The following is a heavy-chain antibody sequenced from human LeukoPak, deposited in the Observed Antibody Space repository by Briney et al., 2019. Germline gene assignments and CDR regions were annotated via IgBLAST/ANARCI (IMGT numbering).Heavy chain of an antibody. Sequence: PGGSLRLSCAASGFTFSSYAMHWVRQAPGKGLEWVAVISYDGSNKYYAGSVKGRLTISRDNAKNSLYLQMNSLRAEDTAVYYCARDSGGYVVVVAAPVYASMDVWGQGTTVTVSS. CDR1: GFTFSSYA. CDR3: ARDSGGYVVVVAAPVYASMDV. D-gene: IGHD2-15*01. CDR2: ISYDGSNK. V-gene: IGHV3-30-3*01. J-gene: IGHJ6*02.